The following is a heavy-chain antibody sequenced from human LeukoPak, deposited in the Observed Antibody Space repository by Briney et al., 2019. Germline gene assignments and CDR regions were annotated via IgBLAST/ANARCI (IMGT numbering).Heavy chain of an antibody. D-gene: IGHD1-26*01. CDR3: ARDRAVGVTPYFDY. V-gene: IGHV3-11*04. J-gene: IGHJ4*02. CDR1: GFTFSDYY. Sequence: VGSLRLSCAASGFTFSDYYMSWIRQAPGKGLEWVSYISSSDSTIYYADSVKGRFTISRENAKNSLFLQMNSLRAEDTAVYYCARDRAVGVTPYFDYWGQGTLVTVSS. CDR2: ISSSDSTI.